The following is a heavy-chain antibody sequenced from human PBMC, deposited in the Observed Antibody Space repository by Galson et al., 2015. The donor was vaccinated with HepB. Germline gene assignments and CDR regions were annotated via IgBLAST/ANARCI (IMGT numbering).Heavy chain of an antibody. CDR2: IKTKSDGGTT. D-gene: IGHD3-10*01. J-gene: IGHJ4*02. V-gene: IGHV3-15*07. CDR3: SASIWGVEN. CDR1: DITISNAW. Sequence: SLRLSCAASDITISNAWMNWVRQAPGKGLEWVGRIKTKSDGGTTEYAAPVKGRFTISRDDSKNTLYLEMNSLKNEDTAVYFCSASIWGVENWGQGTLVTVSS.